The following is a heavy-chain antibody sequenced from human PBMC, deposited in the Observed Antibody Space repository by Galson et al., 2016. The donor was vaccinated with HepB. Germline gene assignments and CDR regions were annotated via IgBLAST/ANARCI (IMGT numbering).Heavy chain of an antibody. J-gene: IGHJ4*02. Sequence: SVKVSCKASGYTFTTFATSWVRQAPGQGLEWMGWISAYNGNTKYGQKFQGRVTMTTDTSTSTAHMELRSLTSDDTAVYYCARGTGGLLGFDHWGQGILVTVPS. CDR3: ARGTGGLLGFDH. D-gene: IGHD3-16*01. V-gene: IGHV1-18*01. CDR1: GYTFTTFA. CDR2: ISAYNGNT.